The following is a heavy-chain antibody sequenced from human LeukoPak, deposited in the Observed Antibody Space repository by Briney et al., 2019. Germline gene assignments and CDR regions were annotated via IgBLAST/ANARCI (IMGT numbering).Heavy chain of an antibody. CDR1: GGSISSYY. V-gene: IGHV4-59*01. CDR3: ARDDYWFDP. CDR2: IYYSGST. J-gene: IGHJ5*02. Sequence: PSETLSLTCTVSGGSISSYYWSWIRQPPGKGLEWIGYIYYSGSTNYNPSLKSRVTISVDTSKNQFSLELSSVTAADTAVYYCARDDYWFDPWGQGTLVTVSS.